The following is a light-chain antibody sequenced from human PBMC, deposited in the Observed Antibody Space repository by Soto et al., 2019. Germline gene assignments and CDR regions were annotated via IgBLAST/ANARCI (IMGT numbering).Light chain of an antibody. CDR1: SSDVGGYNY. J-gene: IGLJ2*01. Sequence: QSVLTQPASVSGSPGQSITISCTGTSSDVGGYNYVSWYQQHPGKAPKLMIYDVSNRPSGVSNRFSGSKSGNTASLTISGLQAEDEADYYCTSWTTSTTMIFGGVTKVTVL. CDR3: TSWTTSTTMI. CDR2: DVS. V-gene: IGLV2-14*01.